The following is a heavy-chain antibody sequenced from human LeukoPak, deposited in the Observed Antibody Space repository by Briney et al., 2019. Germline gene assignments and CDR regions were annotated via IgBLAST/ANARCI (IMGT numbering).Heavy chain of an antibody. V-gene: IGHV4-34*01. CDR1: GGSFSGYY. CDR3: ARDKTYYDFWSGYYTQHGWFDP. J-gene: IGHJ5*02. D-gene: IGHD3-3*01. Sequence: SETLSLTCAVYGGSFSGYYWSWIRQPPGKGLEWIGEINHSGSTNYNPSLKSRVTISVDTSKNQFSLKLSSVTAADTAVYYCARDKTYYDFWSGYYTQHGWFDPWGQGTLVTVSS. CDR2: INHSGST.